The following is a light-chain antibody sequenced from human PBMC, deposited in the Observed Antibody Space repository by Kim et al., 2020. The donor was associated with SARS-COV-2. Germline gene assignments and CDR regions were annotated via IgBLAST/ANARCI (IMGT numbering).Light chain of an antibody. J-gene: IGLJ3*02. V-gene: IGLV3-21*01. CDR2: FDS. Sequence: SSELTQPPSLSVAPGKTATITCGGNNIGTKSVHWYQQKPGQAPILVIFFDSDRPSVIPERFSGSNSGNTAALTISRVEAGDEADYFCQVWDSASDQWVFGGGTKLTVL. CDR1: NIGTKS. CDR3: QVWDSASDQWV.